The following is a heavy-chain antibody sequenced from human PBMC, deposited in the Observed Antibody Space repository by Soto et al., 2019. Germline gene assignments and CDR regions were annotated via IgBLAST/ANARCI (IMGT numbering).Heavy chain of an antibody. D-gene: IGHD3-3*01. J-gene: IGHJ4*02. CDR3: NTYYAFGGVHTPL. Sequence: QLVESGGGLVKPGGSLALSCAGSGFAFTNVWLHWVRQAPGKGLEWVGRIKSKPDGETTDYAAPVKGRFTISRDDSTNTLYLQMTSLQTEDSGLYYCNTYYAFGGVHTPLWGPGTLVTVSS. CDR2: IKSKPDGETT. CDR1: GFAFTNVW. V-gene: IGHV3-15*07.